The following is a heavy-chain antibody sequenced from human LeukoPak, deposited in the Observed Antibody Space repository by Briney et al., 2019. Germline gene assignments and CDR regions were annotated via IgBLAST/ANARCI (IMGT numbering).Heavy chain of an antibody. CDR2: IYYSGST. V-gene: IGHV4-39*07. Sequence: SETLSLTCTVSGGSISSNSYYWGWIRQPPGKGLEWIGSIYYSGSTYYNPSLKSRVPITVNTSKNQFSLKLSSVTAADTAVYYCARGREYYDSSGSYYLDYWGQGTLVTVSS. CDR1: GGSISSNSYY. J-gene: IGHJ4*02. CDR3: ARGREYYDSSGSYYLDY. D-gene: IGHD3-22*01.